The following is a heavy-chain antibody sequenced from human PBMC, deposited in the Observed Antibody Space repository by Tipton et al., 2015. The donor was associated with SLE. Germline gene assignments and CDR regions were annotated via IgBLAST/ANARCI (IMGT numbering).Heavy chain of an antibody. D-gene: IGHD3-22*01. CDR2: ISAYNGDT. V-gene: IGHV1-18*01. CDR3: ARKEGYYDSTGYWLFDY. CDR1: GYTFTSYG. J-gene: IGHJ4*02. Sequence: QLVQSGAEVKKPGASVKVSCKASGYTFTSYGTNWVLQAPGQGLEWMGWISAYNGDTNYAQKLRGRVTMTTDTSTTTAYMELRSLRSDDTAVYYCARKEGYYDSTGYWLFDYWGQGTRVTVSS.